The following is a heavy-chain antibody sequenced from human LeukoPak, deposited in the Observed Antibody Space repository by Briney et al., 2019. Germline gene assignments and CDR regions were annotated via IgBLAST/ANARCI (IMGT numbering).Heavy chain of an antibody. V-gene: IGHV1-2*02. CDR3: ARDPGDCSSTSCLYYYYYYMDV. J-gene: IGHJ6*03. D-gene: IGHD2-2*01. CDR2: INPNSGGT. CDR1: GYTFTCYY. Sequence: ASVKVSCKASGYTFTCYYMHWVRQAPGQGLEWMGWINPNSGGTNYAQKFQGRVTMTRGTSISTAYMELSRLRSDDTAVYYCARDPGDCSSTSCLYYYYYYMDVWGKGATVTVSS.